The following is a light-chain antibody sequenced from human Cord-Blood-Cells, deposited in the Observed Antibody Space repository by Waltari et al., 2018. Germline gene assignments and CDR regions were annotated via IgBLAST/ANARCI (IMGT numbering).Light chain of an antibody. CDR1: SSDVGSYNL. V-gene: IGLV2-23*01. J-gene: IGLJ3*02. CDR3: CSYAGSSTWV. Sequence: QSALTQPASVSGSPGQSITIPCTGTSSDVGSYNLVSWYQPHPGKAPKLMIYEGSQRPSGVPNRFSGSKSGNTASLTISGRQAEDEADYYCCSYAGSSTWVFGGGTKLTVL. CDR2: EGS.